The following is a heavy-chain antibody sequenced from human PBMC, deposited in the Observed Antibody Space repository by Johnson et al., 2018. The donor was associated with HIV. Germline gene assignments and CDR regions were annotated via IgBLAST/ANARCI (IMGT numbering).Heavy chain of an antibody. V-gene: IGHV3-33*05. Sequence: QVQLVESGGGVVQPGRSLRLSCAASGFTFSSYGMHWVRQAPGKGLEWVAVISYDGSNKYYADSVKGRFTISRDNSKNTLYLQMDSLRAEDTAIYYCARPIARGASDIWGQGTMVIVSS. J-gene: IGHJ3*02. CDR1: GFTFSSYG. CDR2: ISYDGSNK. CDR3: ARPIARGASDI. D-gene: IGHD3-10*01.